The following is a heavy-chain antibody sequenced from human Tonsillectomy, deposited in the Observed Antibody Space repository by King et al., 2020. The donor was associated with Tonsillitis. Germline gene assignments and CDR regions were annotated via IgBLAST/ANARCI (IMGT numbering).Heavy chain of an antibody. V-gene: IGHV4-34*01. CDR3: ARDRVPMVRGVLD. Sequence: VQLQQWGAGLLKPSETLSLTCAVYGGSFSGYYWSWIRQPPGKGLEWIGEINHSGSTNYNPSLKSRVTVSVDTSKNQFSLKLSSVTAADTAVYYCARDRVPMVRGVLDWGQGTLVTVSS. D-gene: IGHD3-10*01. J-gene: IGHJ4*02. CDR1: GGSFSGYY. CDR2: INHSGST.